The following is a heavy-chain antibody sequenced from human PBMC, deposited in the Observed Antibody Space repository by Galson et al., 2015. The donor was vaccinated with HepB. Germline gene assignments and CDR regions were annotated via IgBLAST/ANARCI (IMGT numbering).Heavy chain of an antibody. V-gene: IGHV3-23*01. CDR3: AKSLEGRSEKDAFDF. Sequence: LRLSCAASGFTFSSYGMNWVRQAPGRGRGGAPGIRGGGYGTYRADSGTGRFTLSRTNSKNRGSLQMNSLRAEDTALYYWAKSLEGRSEKDAFDFWGQGTMVTVSS. CDR1: GFTFSSYG. D-gene: IGHD5-24*01. J-gene: IGHJ3*01. CDR2: IRGGGYGT.